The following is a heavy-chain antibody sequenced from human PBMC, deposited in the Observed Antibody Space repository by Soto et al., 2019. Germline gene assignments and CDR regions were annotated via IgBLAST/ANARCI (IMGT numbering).Heavy chain of an antibody. CDR3: ARVGVGDFDI. CDR2: IYSGGTT. Sequence: GGSLRLSCAASGFTVSSNYMSWVRQAPGKGLEWVSVIYSGGTTYYANSVKGRFTISRDNSKNTLYLQMNSLRVEDTAVYYCARVGVGDFDIWGQGTVVTVSS. V-gene: IGHV3-66*01. J-gene: IGHJ3*02. CDR1: GFTVSSNY. D-gene: IGHD2-15*01.